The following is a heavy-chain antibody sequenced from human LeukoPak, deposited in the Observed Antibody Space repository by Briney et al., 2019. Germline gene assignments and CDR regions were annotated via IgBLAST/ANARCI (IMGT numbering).Heavy chain of an antibody. V-gene: IGHV3-21*01. D-gene: IGHD3-10*01. CDR2: ISASGSYI. CDR3: ASGWFVENGAFGI. J-gene: IGHJ3*02. Sequence: GGSLRLSCAASGFTFSTYNMNWVRQAPGKGLEWVSSISASGSYIYYADSVKGRFTISRDNAENSLFLQMSGLRAEDTALYYCASGWFVENGAFGIWGQGTMVTVSS. CDR1: GFTFSTYN.